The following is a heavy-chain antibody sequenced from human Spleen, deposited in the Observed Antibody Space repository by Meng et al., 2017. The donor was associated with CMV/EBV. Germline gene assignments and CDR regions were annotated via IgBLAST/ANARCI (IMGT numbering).Heavy chain of an antibody. CDR1: GFTVSSNY. CDR2: IYSGDTT. V-gene: IGHV3-53*01. D-gene: IGHD3-22*01. J-gene: IGHJ4*02. CDR3: ARVPLSGYLYFDY. Sequence: GESLKISCAASGFTVSSNYMNWVRQAPGKGLEWVSVIYSGDTTYYADSVKGRFTISRDNSRNTVFLQMNSLSAEDTAVYYCARVPLSGYLYFDYWGQGALVTVSS.